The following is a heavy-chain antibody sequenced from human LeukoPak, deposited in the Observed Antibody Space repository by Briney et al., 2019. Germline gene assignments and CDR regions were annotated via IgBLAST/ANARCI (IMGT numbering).Heavy chain of an antibody. Sequence: SETLSLTCTISDGSISSYYWNWIRQSPGKGLEWIGHIHYSGSTHYNPSLQSRVSISIDTSKKHFSLNLRSVTAVDTAVYYCARWGHFDTSGYFVVVYWGQGTLVTVSS. CDR1: DGSISSYY. D-gene: IGHD5-12*01. J-gene: IGHJ4*02. V-gene: IGHV4-59*01. CDR2: IHYSGST. CDR3: ARWGHFDTSGYFVVVY.